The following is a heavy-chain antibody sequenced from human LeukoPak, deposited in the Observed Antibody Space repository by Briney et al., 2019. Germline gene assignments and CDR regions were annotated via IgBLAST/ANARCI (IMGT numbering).Heavy chain of an antibody. CDR2: INPNSGGT. CDR3: ARGAPVVVPAAIWYQDWFDP. J-gene: IGHJ5*02. V-gene: IGHV1-2*06. CDR1: GYTFTGYY. Sequence: ASVKVSCKASGYTFTGYYMHWVRQAPGQGLEWMGRINPNSGGTNYAQKFQGRVTMTRDTSISTAYMELSRLRSDDTAVYYCARGAPVVVPAAIWYQDWFDPWGQGTLVTVSS. D-gene: IGHD2-2*02.